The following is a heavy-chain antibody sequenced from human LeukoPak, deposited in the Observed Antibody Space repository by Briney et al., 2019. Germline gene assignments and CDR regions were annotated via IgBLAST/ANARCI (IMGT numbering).Heavy chain of an antibody. CDR1: GGTFSSYA. D-gene: IGHD4-23*01. Sequence: ASVKVSCKASGGTFSSYAISWVRQAPGQGLEWMGRIIPILGIANYAQKFQGRVTITADKSTSTAYMELSSLRSEDTAVYYCARYYGGNSRGLDYWGQGTLVTVSS. CDR3: ARYYGGNSRGLDY. V-gene: IGHV1-69*04. CDR2: IIPILGIA. J-gene: IGHJ4*02.